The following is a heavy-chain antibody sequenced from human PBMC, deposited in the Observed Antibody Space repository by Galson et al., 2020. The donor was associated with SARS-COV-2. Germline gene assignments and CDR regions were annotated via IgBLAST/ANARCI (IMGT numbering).Heavy chain of an antibody. D-gene: IGHD3-22*01. J-gene: IGHJ2*01. CDR3: ARPSSSGYYSIWYFDL. CDR2: IYQVGTT. V-gene: IGHV4-38-2*01. CDR1: GLSISSDFY. Sequence: SQTLSLTCAVSGLSISSDFYWGWIRQPPGKGLEWIGNIYQVGTTYYNPSLKSRVTISIDKSKNQFSLKMTSVTAADTAVYYCARPSSSGYYSIWYFDLWGRGTLVTVSS.